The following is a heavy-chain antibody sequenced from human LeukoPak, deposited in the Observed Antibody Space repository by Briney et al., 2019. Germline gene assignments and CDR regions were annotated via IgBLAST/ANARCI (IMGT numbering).Heavy chain of an antibody. V-gene: IGHV4-39*07. CDR1: GGSISSSSYY. J-gene: IGHJ4*02. Sequence: SETLSLTCTVSGGSISSSSYYWGWVRQPPGKGLEWIGSIYYSGSTYYNPSLKSRVTISVDTSKNQFSLKLSSVTAADTAVYYCAREGNYVALVDYGGQGPLVPVSS. CDR2: IYYSGST. CDR3: AREGNYVALVDY. D-gene: IGHD4-11*01.